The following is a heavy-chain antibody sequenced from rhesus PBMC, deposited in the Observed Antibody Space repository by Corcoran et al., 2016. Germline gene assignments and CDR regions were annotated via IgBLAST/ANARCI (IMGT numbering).Heavy chain of an antibody. CDR3: ARAGGRWSAVYGLDS. CDR1: GVSISSSY. D-gene: IGHD3-22*01. Sequence: QVQLQESDPGLVKPSETLSVTCAVSGVSISSSYWSWIRRAPGKGREWVVYIYGSGSSTNYNPSLKSRVTLSVDTSKNQRSLKLSSVTAADTAVYYCARAGGRWSAVYGLDSWGQGVVVTGSS. CDR2: IYGSGSST. V-gene: IGHV4-169*01. J-gene: IGHJ6*01.